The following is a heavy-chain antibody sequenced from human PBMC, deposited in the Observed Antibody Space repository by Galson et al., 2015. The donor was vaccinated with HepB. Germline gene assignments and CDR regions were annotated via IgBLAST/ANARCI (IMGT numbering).Heavy chain of an antibody. CDR3: ARGLPYSYYGMDV. Sequence: QSGAEVKKPGESLMISLRGSGSSFTSGWIGWGRQMPGKGLEGMGIIYPGDSDTRYSPSFQGQVTISADKSISTAYRQWSSLKASDTAMYYCARGLPYSYYGMDVWGQGTTVTVSS. CDR1: GSSFTSGW. V-gene: IGHV5-51*03. CDR2: IYPGDSDT. J-gene: IGHJ6*02.